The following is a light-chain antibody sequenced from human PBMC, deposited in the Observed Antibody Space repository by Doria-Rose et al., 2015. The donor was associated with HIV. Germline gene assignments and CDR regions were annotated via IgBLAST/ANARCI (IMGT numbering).Light chain of an antibody. CDR3: HQYGTSWT. CDR1: QSFSSTY. J-gene: IGKJ1*01. V-gene: IGKV3-20*01. Sequence: LTQSPGTLSLSPGERAILSCRASQSFSSTYLAWYQQKPGQAPSLLIYDGSTRATGIPDRFSASGSGTDFTLTINRLEPEDFAPYYCHQYGTSWTFGQGTKVEI. CDR2: DGS.